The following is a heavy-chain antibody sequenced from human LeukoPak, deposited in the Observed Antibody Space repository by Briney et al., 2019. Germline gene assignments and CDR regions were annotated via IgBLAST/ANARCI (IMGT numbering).Heavy chain of an antibody. CDR3: AGAGGSGSYLRGPDY. Sequence: ASVKVSCKASGYTFTSYDINWVRQATGQGLEWMGWMNPNSGNTGYAQKFQGRVTMTRSTSISTAYMELSSLRSEDTAFYYCAGAGGSGSYLRGPDYWGQGTLVTVSS. CDR1: GYTFTSYD. D-gene: IGHD3-10*01. V-gene: IGHV1-8*01. J-gene: IGHJ4*02. CDR2: MNPNSGNT.